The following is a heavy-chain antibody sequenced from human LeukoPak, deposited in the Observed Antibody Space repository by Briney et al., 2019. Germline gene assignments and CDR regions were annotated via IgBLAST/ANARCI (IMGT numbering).Heavy chain of an antibody. V-gene: IGHV3-30*02. CDR2: IRSDGSNK. Sequence: PGGSLRLSCAGSGFTFSSFDMHWVRQAPGKGLEWVAFIRSDGSNKYYVDSVKGRFTISRDDSKNTLYLQMNSRRAEDTAVYYCAKRHDKYCSGGSCYSSFDYWGQGTLVTVSS. D-gene: IGHD2-15*01. CDR1: GFTFSSFD. CDR3: AKRHDKYCSGGSCYSSFDY. J-gene: IGHJ4*02.